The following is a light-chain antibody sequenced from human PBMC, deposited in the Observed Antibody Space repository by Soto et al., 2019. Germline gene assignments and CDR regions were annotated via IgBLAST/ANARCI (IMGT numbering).Light chain of an antibody. V-gene: IGLV2-11*01. J-gene: IGLJ2*01. CDR2: DVN. CDR1: SSDVGGYNY. Sequence: QSALTQPRSVSGCPGQSVTISCTGTSSDVGGYNYVSWYQQHPGKAPKLMIYDVNKRPSGVPDRFSGSKSGNTASLTISGLQAEDEADYYCCSYAGSYTVVFGGGTKPTVL. CDR3: CSYAGSYTVV.